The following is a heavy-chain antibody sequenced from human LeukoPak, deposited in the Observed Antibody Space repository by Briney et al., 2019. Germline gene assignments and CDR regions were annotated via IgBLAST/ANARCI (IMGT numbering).Heavy chain of an antibody. V-gene: IGHV3-30-3*01. CDR2: ISYDGSNK. CDR3: ARDHYYYDGLSEYYYYYYGMDV. CDR1: GFTFSSYA. Sequence: GGSLRLSCAASGFTFSSYAMHWVRQAPGKGLEWVAVISYDGSNKYYADSVKGRFTISRDNSKNTLYLQMNSLRAEDTAVYYCARDHYYYDGLSEYYYYYYGMDVWGQGTTVTVSS. D-gene: IGHD3-22*01. J-gene: IGHJ6*02.